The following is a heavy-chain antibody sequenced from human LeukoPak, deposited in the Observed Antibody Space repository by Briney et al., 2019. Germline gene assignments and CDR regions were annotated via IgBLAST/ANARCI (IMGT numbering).Heavy chain of an antibody. D-gene: IGHD3-10*01. Sequence: AGGSLRLSCAASGFTFSSYGMSWVRQAPGKGLEWVSAISGSGGSTYYADSVKGRFTISRDNSKNTLYLQMNSLRAEDTAVYYCAKALEIYYYGSGSRYYFDYWGQGTLVTVSS. J-gene: IGHJ4*02. CDR3: AKALEIYYYGSGSRYYFDY. CDR1: GFTFSSYG. V-gene: IGHV3-23*01. CDR2: ISGSGGST.